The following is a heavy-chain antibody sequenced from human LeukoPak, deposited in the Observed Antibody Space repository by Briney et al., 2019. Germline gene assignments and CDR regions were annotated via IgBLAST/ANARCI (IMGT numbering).Heavy chain of an antibody. D-gene: IGHD3-3*01. CDR3: AKEANTTFGVDTRLNY. Sequence: PGGSLRLSCAASGFTFSNYAMSWVRQAPGKGLEWVSGITGSGGTTYYADSVKGRFTISRGNSKKTLYLQLNSLRVEDTALYYCAKEANTTFGVDTRLNYWGQGTLVTVSS. CDR2: ITGSGGTT. V-gene: IGHV3-23*01. J-gene: IGHJ4*02. CDR1: GFTFSNYA.